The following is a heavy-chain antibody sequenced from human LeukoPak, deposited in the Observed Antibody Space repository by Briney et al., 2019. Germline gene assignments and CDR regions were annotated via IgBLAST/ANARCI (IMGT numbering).Heavy chain of an antibody. V-gene: IGHV3-74*01. CDR1: GFTFSSYW. CDR3: AREDSSGWADY. Sequence: GGFLRLSCAASGFTFSSYWMHWVRQAPGKGLVWVSRINSDGSSTSYADSVKGRFTISRDNAKNSLYLQMNSLRAEDTAVYYCAREDSSGWADYWGQGTLVTVSS. J-gene: IGHJ4*02. D-gene: IGHD6-19*01. CDR2: INSDGSST.